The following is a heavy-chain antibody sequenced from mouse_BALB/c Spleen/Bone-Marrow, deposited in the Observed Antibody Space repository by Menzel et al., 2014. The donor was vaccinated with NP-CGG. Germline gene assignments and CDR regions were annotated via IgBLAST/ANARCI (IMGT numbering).Heavy chain of an antibody. J-gene: IGHJ2*01. CDR2: IRLKSNNYAT. D-gene: IGHD1-1*01. CDR3: TRSLRLFDH. V-gene: IGHV6-6*02. Sequence: EVKVEESGGGLVQPGGSMKLSCVASGFTFSNYWMNWVRQSPEKGLEWVAEIRLKSNNYATHYAESVKGRFTISRDDSKSSVYLQMNNLRAEDTGIYYCTRSLRLFDHWGQGTTLTVAS. CDR1: GFTFSNYW.